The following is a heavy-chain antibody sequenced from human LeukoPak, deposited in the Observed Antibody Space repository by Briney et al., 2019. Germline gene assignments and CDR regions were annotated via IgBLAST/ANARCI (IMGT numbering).Heavy chain of an antibody. V-gene: IGHV1-2*02. D-gene: IGHD3-10*01. CDR2: INPNSGGT. J-gene: IGHJ4*02. CDR1: GYTFTGYY. Sequence: ASVKVSCKASGYTFTGYYMHWVRQAPGQGLEWMGWINPNSGGTNYAQKFQGRVTMTRDTSISTAYMELSRLRSDDTAVYYCARDEASTPLLWFGELSRYFDYWGQGTLVTVSS. CDR3: ARDEASTPLLWFGELSRYFDY.